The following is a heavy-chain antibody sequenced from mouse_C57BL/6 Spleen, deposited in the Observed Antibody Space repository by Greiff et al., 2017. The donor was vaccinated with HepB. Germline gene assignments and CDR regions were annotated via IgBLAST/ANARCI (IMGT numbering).Heavy chain of an antibody. D-gene: IGHD1-1*01. Sequence: VKLMESGAELMKPGASVKLSCKATGYTFTGYWIEWVKQRPGHGLEWIGEILPGSGSTNYNEKFKGKATFTADTSSNTAYMQLSSLTTEDSAIYYCARRGGVLRSVLYFDYWGQGTTLTVSS. V-gene: IGHV1-9*01. J-gene: IGHJ2*01. CDR2: ILPGSGST. CDR1: GYTFTGYW. CDR3: ARRGGVLRSVLYFDY.